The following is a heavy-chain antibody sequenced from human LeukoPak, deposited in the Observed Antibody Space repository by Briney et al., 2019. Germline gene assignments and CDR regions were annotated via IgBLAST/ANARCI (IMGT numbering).Heavy chain of an antibody. CDR3: ARDNSIGGRGWWFDP. CDR2: IYPKSGDT. J-gene: IGHJ5*02. V-gene: IGHV1-2*02. Sequence: ASVKVSCKASGYTFGGYYMHWVRQAPGQGLEWMGWIYPKSGDTKYAQKFQGRVTMTRDTSISIAYMELSSLTSDDTAVYYCARDNSIGGRGWWFDPWGQGTLVTVSS. D-gene: IGHD4-23*01. CDR1: GYTFGGYY.